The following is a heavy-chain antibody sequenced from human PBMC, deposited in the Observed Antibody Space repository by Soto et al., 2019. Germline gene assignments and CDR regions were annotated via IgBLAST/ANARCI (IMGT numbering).Heavy chain of an antibody. D-gene: IGHD4-17*01. V-gene: IGHV3-74*01. J-gene: IGHJ5*02. Sequence: EVQLVESGGGLVQPGGSLRLSCAASGFTFSNYWIHWVRQVPGKGLVWLSRINGDGSGTNSADSVKGRLTVSRDNAKNTVYVQMNSLRAEDTAVYYCARGGLRAYWIDPWGQGTLVTVSS. CDR3: ARGGLRAYWIDP. CDR2: INGDGSGT. CDR1: GFTFSNYW.